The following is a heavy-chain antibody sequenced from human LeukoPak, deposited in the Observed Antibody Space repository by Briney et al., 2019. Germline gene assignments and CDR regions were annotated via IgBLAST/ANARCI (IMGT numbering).Heavy chain of an antibody. D-gene: IGHD6-13*01. V-gene: IGHV4-39*07. Sequence: PSETLSLTCTVSGGSISSSSYYWGWIRQPPGKGLEWIGSIYYSGSTYYNPSLKSRVTISVDTTKNQFSLKLSSVTAADTAVYYWARGTKAAAGSFDYWGQGTLVTVSS. CDR2: IYYSGST. J-gene: IGHJ4*02. CDR1: GGSISSSSYY. CDR3: ARGTKAAAGSFDY.